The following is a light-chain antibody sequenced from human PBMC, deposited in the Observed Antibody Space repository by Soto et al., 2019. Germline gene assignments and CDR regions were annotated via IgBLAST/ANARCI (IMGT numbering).Light chain of an antibody. V-gene: IGLV2-14*01. Sequence: QSALTQPASVSGSPGQSVTISCTGASSDVGGYDYVSWYQQHPGKAPKLILYEVNNRPSGVSNHFSGSKSGNTASLIISGLQADDEADYYCSAYSTTSTLVFGSGTKLTGL. CDR1: SSDVGGYDY. CDR3: SAYSTTSTLV. J-gene: IGLJ1*01. CDR2: EVN.